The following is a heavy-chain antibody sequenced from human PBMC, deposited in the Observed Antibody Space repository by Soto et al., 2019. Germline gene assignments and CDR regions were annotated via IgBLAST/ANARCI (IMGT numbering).Heavy chain of an antibody. CDR3: AKGSGGFRPYYFDY. V-gene: IGHV3-23*01. J-gene: IGHJ4*02. CDR2: MSGGSSST. CDR1: GFSFNDYV. Sequence: EVQLLESGGGLVQPGGSLRLSCAASGFSFNDYVMSWVRQAPGKGLEWVSAMSGGSSSTYYAESVKGRFTISRDNSKNTLYLQMNSLRAEDTAVYYCAKGSGGFRPYYFDYWGQGTLVSVSS. D-gene: IGHD2-15*01.